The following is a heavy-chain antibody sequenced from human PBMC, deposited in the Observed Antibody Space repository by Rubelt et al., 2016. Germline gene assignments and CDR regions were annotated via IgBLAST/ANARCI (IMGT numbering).Heavy chain of an antibody. CDR3: AREITPADLD. CDR1: GFTFSSYA. D-gene: IGHD2-2*01. CDR2: ISYDGRNK. J-gene: IGHJ4*02. Sequence: QVQLVESGGGVVQPGRSLRLSCAASGFTFSSYAMHWVRQAPGKGLEWVAVISYDGRNKYYADSVKGRVTISRDKSKNTLYLQMNSLRAEDTAVYYCAREITPADLDWGQGTLVTVSS. V-gene: IGHV3-30*04.